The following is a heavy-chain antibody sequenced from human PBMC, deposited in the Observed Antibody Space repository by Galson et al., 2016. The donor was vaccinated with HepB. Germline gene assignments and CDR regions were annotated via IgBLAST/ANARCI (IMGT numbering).Heavy chain of an antibody. CDR3: ARDLGGSSCLDY. CDR1: GFTFSSYG. D-gene: IGHD6-6*01. CDR2: IWYDGINK. J-gene: IGHJ4*02. Sequence: SLRLSCAASGFTFSSYGMHWVRLAPGKGLEWMAVIWYDGINKYYGDSVKGRFTISRDNSRNTLYLQMNSLRAEDTAVYYCARDLGGSSCLDYWGQGTLVTVSS. V-gene: IGHV3-33*01.